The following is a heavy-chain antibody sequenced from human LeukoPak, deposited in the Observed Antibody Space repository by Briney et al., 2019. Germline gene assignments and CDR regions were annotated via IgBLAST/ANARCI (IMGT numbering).Heavy chain of an antibody. D-gene: IGHD3-3*01. CDR3: AKVTIFGVVIDPPMAYYYGMDV. CDR2: ISYDGSNK. Sequence: GGSLRLSCAASGLTFSSYGMHWVRQAPGKGLEWVAVISYDGSNKYYADSVKGRFTISRDNSKNTLYLQMNSLRAEDTAVYYCAKVTIFGVVIDPPMAYYYGMDVWGQGTTVTVSS. CDR1: GLTFSSYG. V-gene: IGHV3-30*18. J-gene: IGHJ6*02.